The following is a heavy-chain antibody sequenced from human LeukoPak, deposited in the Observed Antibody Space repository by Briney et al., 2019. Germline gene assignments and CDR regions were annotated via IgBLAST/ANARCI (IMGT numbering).Heavy chain of an antibody. J-gene: IGHJ4*02. CDR1: GFTFSRYW. V-gene: IGHV3-15*01. CDR2: IKSKTDGGTT. Sequence: GGSLRLSCVASGFTFSRYWMSWVRQAPGKGLEWVGRIKSKTDGGTTDYAAPVKGRFTISRDDSKNTLYLQMNSLKTEDTAVYYCTTGLLSWAPYWGQGTLVTVSS. D-gene: IGHD7-27*01. CDR3: TTGLLSWAPY.